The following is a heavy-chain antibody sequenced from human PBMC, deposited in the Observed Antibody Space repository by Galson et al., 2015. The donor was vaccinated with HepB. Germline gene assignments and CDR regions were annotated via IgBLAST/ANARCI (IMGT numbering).Heavy chain of an antibody. V-gene: IGHV3-48*04. D-gene: IGHD3-10*01. Sequence: SLRLSCAASGFTFSSYSMNWVRQAPGKGLEWVSYISSSSSTIYYADSVKGRFTISRDNAKNSLYLQMNSLRAEDTAVYYCAREVTMGSGDYWGQEPWSPSPQ. CDR1: GFTFSSYS. J-gene: IGHJ4*01. CDR3: AREVTMGSGDY. CDR2: ISSSSSTI.